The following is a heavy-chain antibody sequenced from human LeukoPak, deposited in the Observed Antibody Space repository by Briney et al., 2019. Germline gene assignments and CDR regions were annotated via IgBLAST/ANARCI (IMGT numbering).Heavy chain of an antibody. CDR3: ARHYSVPPYGPLDY. Sequence: GESLRISCKGSGFSFTNYWIGWVRQMPGKGLEWMGIIYPGDSDTRYSPSFQGQVTISADKSISTAYLQWSSLKASDTAMYYCARHYSVPPYGPLDYWGQGTLVTVSS. CDR1: GFSFTNYW. J-gene: IGHJ4*02. V-gene: IGHV5-51*01. CDR2: IYPGDSDT. D-gene: IGHD3-10*01.